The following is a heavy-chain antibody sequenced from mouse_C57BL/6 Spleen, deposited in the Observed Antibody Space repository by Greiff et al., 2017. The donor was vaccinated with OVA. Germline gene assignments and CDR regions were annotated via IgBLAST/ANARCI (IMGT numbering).Heavy chain of an antibody. CDR2: INPNNGGT. D-gene: IGHD1-1*01. CDR3: ANYYGSSPFDY. V-gene: IGHV1-26*01. CDR1: GYTFTDYY. Sequence: EVQLQQSGPELVKPGASVKISCKASGYTFTDYYMNWVKQSHGKSLEWIGDINPNNGGTSYNQKFKGKATLTVDKSSSTAYMELRSLTSEDSAVYYCANYYGSSPFDYWGQGTTLTVSS. J-gene: IGHJ2*01.